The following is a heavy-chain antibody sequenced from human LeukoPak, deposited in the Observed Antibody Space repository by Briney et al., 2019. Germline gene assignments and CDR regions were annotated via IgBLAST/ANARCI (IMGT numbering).Heavy chain of an antibody. CDR1: GFTVSSNY. CDR3: ARDAVIAAAGSDY. CDR2: IYSGGST. J-gene: IGHJ4*02. D-gene: IGHD6-13*01. Sequence: GGSLRLSCAASGFTVSSNYMSWVRQAPGKGLEWVSVIYSGGSTYYADSVKGRFTISRDNSKNTLYLQMSSLRAEDTAVYYCARDAVIAAAGSDYWGQGTLGTVSS. V-gene: IGHV3-66*01.